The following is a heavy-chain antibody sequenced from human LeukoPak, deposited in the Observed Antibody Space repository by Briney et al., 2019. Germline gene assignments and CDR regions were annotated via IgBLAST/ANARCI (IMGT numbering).Heavy chain of an antibody. CDR3: VKDLSYESSGSVIEN. Sequence: PGGSLRLSCAASGFTFEDYTMHWVRQGPGKTLGWVSLISWDGTTYYADSLKGRFTISRDNSKNSLYLQMDTLTTDDTAFYYCVKDLSYESSGSVIENWGQGTLVTVSS. D-gene: IGHD3-22*01. V-gene: IGHV3-43*01. CDR2: ISWDGTT. CDR1: GFTFEDYT. J-gene: IGHJ4*02.